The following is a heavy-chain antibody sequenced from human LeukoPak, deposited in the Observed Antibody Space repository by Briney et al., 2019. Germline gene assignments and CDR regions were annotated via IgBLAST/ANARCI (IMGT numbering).Heavy chain of an antibody. J-gene: IGHJ5*02. Sequence: PSETLSLTCTDSGGSISSYYWSWIRQPPGKGLEWIGYIYYSGSTNYNPSLKSRVTISVDTSKNQFSLKLSSVTAADTAVYYCAIFTIAAAGSGWFDPWGQGTLVTVSS. V-gene: IGHV4-59*01. CDR1: GGSISSYY. CDR2: IYYSGST. CDR3: AIFTIAAAGSGWFDP. D-gene: IGHD6-13*01.